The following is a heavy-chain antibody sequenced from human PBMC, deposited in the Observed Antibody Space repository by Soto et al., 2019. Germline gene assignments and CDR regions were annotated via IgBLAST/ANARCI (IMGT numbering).Heavy chain of an antibody. D-gene: IGHD2-2*01. CDR3: ARSIVTPSAMFDH. CDR1: GGSVNRGGYS. CDR2: IYRTGHT. V-gene: IGHV4-30-2*01. Sequence: SETLSLTCAVSGGSVNRGGYSRSWIRQTPGKGLEWLAYIYRTGHTIYNPSLNSRATISLDEPNNQFSLHLTSVTAADTAVYYCARSIVTPSAMFDHWGQGLLVTVSS. J-gene: IGHJ5*02.